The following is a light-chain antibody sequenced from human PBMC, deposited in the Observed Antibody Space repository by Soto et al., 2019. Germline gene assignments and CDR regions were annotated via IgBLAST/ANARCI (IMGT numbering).Light chain of an antibody. CDR2: EVT. J-gene: IGLJ2*01. CDR1: STDVGAYNY. Sequence: QSALTQPPSASGSPGQSVTISCTGTSTDVGAYNYVSWYQQHPGKAPKLMIYEVTKRPSGVPDRFSGSKSGNTASLTVSGLQAEDEADYYCSSYAGSKNLIFGGGTKLTGL. CDR3: SSYAGSKNLI. V-gene: IGLV2-8*01.